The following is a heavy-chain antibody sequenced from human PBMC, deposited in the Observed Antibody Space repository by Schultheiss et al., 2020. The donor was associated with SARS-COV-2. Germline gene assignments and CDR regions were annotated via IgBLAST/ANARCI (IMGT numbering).Heavy chain of an antibody. CDR3: ARTGTFDY. Sequence: GESLKISCAASGFTFSSNYMSWIRQAPGKGLEWVSAISGSGGSTYYADSVKGRFTISRDNSKNTLYLQMNSLRAEDTAVYYCARTGTFDYWGQGTLVTVSS. J-gene: IGHJ4*02. CDR1: GFTFSSNY. CDR2: ISGSGGST. D-gene: IGHD1-14*01. V-gene: IGHV3-23*01.